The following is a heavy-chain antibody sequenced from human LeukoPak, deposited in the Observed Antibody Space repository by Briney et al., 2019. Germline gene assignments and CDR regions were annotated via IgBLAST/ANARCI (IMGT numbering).Heavy chain of an antibody. Sequence: SETLSLTCAVYGGSFSGYYWSWIRQPPGKGREWIGEINHSGSTNYNPSLKSRVTISVDTSKNQFSLKLSSVTAADTAVYYCAISSTVTSFDYWGQGTLVTVSS. D-gene: IGHD1-14*01. CDR3: AISSTVTSFDY. CDR2: INHSGST. J-gene: IGHJ4*02. CDR1: GGSFSGYY. V-gene: IGHV4-34*01.